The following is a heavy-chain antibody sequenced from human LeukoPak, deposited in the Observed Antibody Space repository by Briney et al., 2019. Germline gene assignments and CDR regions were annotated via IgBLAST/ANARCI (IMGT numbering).Heavy chain of an antibody. CDR1: GYTFTSYG. D-gene: IGHD2-21*02. J-gene: IGHJ5*02. CDR2: ISPYNGNT. Sequence: ASVKVSCKASGYTFTSYGITWVRQAPGKGLEWMGWISPYNGNTNNAQKLQGRVTMTAETSTTTAYMELRSLRSDDTAVYYCARGLVTAIHWFDPWGQGTLVTVSS. V-gene: IGHV1-18*01. CDR3: ARGLVTAIHWFDP.